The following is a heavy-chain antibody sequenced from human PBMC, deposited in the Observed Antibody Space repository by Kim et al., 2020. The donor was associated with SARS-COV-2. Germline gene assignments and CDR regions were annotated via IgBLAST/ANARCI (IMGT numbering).Heavy chain of an antibody. J-gene: IGHJ4*02. CDR3: ARNPTTGTTVWTDY. D-gene: IGHD1-1*01. V-gene: IGHV3-53*01. Sequence: ADSVEGRFTISRDNSKNTLYLQMNSLRAEDTAVYYCARNPTTGTTVWTDYWGQGTLVTVSS.